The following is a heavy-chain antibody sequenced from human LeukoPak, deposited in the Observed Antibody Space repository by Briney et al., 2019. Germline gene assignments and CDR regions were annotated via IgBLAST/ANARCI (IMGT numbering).Heavy chain of an antibody. CDR1: GFTFSNYA. V-gene: IGHV3-23*01. D-gene: IGHD5-24*01. CDR2: ISDSGGST. CDR3: ARLFEDGYQNYYYMDV. J-gene: IGHJ6*03. Sequence: GGSLRLSCAASGFTFSNYAMSWVRQAPGKGLEWVSSISDSGGSTYYADSVKGRFTISRDNSKNTLYLQMNSLRAEDTAVYYCARLFEDGYQNYYYMDVWGKGTTVTVSS.